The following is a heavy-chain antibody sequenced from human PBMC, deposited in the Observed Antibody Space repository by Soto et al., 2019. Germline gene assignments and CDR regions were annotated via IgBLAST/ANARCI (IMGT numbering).Heavy chain of an antibody. CDR2: LYYIGSA. CDR3: ARGSVDTVDSSGFYEY. V-gene: IGHV4-39*01. CDR1: GGSISSSSYY. J-gene: IGHJ4*02. Sequence: SETLSLTCIVSGGSISSSSYYWGWIRQPPGKGLEWIGSLYYIGSAYYNPSLKSRVTISVDTSKNQFSLKLTSVTAADRAVYYCARGSVDTVDSSGFYEYWGQGTPVTVSS. D-gene: IGHD3-22*01.